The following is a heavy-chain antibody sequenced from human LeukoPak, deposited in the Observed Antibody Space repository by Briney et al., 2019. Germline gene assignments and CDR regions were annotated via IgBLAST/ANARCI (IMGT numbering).Heavy chain of an antibody. J-gene: IGHJ4*02. CDR2: IYHSGST. CDR3: ARVYYYDSSGYYPDRYYFDY. D-gene: IGHD3-22*01. Sequence: SGTLSLTCAVSGGSISSSNWWSWVRQPPGKGLEWIGEIYHSGSTNYNPSLKSRVTISVDKSKNQFSLKLSSVTAADTAVYYCARVYYYDSSGYYPDRYYFDYWGQGTLVTVSS. V-gene: IGHV4-4*02. CDR1: GGSISSSNW.